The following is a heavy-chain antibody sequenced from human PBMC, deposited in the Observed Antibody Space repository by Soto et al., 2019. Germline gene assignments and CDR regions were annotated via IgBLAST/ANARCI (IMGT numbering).Heavy chain of an antibody. Sequence: ASVKVSCKDSVYTFTSYGISWVRRAPVQGLEWMGWISAYNGNTNYAQKLQGRVTMTTDTSTSTAYMELRSLRSDDTAVYYCARDRYCSGGSCYSAWFDPWSQGNLVTVSS. CDR3: ARDRYCSGGSCYSAWFDP. CDR1: VYTFTSYG. D-gene: IGHD2-15*01. J-gene: IGHJ5*02. CDR2: ISAYNGNT. V-gene: IGHV1-18*01.